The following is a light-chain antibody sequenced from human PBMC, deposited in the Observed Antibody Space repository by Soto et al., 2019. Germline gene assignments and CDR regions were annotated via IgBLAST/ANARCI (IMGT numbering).Light chain of an antibody. Sequence: VLTQPPSVSGAPGQRITISCTGSSSNIGAGYPVHWYQQLPGTAPKLLIFGNTIRPSGVPDRFSGSRSGLAITGLQAEDEADYYCQSYDSSLSGYVFGTGTKVTVL. J-gene: IGLJ1*01. CDR1: SSNIGAGYP. V-gene: IGLV1-40*01. CDR3: QSYDSSLSGYV. CDR2: GNT.